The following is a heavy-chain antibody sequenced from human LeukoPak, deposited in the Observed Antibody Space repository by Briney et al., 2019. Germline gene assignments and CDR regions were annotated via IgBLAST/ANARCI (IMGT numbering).Heavy chain of an antibody. D-gene: IGHD3-16*02. J-gene: IGHJ4*02. Sequence: SETLSLTCTVSGGSISSSGYYWGWIRQPPGKGLEWIGSMYYSGSTYYNPSLKSRVTISVDTSKNHFSLKLSSVTAADTAVYYCARDHPMITFGGVIVTPSYFDYWGQGTLVTVSS. CDR3: ARDHPMITFGGVIVTPSYFDY. V-gene: IGHV4-39*02. CDR1: GGSISSSGYY. CDR2: MYYSGST.